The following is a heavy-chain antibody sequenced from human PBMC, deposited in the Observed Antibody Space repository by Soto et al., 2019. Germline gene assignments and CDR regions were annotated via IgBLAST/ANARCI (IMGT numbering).Heavy chain of an antibody. D-gene: IGHD6-13*01. CDR1: GGSISSYF. V-gene: IGHV4-59*01. J-gene: IGHJ4*02. CDR2: VYYTGTT. Sequence: SETLALTCTVSGGSISSYFYIWVRQPPGKGLEWIGSVYYTGTTDYNPSLKSRVTISVDTSKTQFSLNLRSVTAADTAVYYRARDLAAVPRAFDYWGRGTLVTVSS. CDR3: ARDLAAVPRAFDY.